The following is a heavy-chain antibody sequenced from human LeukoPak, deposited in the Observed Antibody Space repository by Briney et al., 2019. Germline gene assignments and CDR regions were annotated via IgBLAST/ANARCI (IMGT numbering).Heavy chain of an antibody. CDR2: ISSSSSTI. V-gene: IGHV3-48*01. D-gene: IGHD2-2*01. CDR1: GFIFTSYS. CDR3: ARVFSRYCSSTSCYVFWFDP. Sequence: GGSLRLSCAASGFIFTSYSMNWVRQAPGKGLEWISYISSSSSTIYYADSVRGRFTISRDNAKNSLYLQMNSLRAEDTAVYYCARVFSRYCSSTSCYVFWFDPWGQGTLVTVSS. J-gene: IGHJ5*02.